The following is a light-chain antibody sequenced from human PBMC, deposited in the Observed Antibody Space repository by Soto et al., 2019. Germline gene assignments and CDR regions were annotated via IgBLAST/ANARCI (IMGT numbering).Light chain of an antibody. CDR1: QSISIY. CDR2: AAY. V-gene: IGKV1-39*01. Sequence: DIQMTQSPSSLSASVGDRVTITCRASQSISIYLNWYQQKPGKAPKLLIYAAYNLQSGVPSRFSGSGSGTDFTLPISSLQPEDFATYYCQQTYIIPPLTFGGGTKVQIK. CDR3: QQTYIIPPLT. J-gene: IGKJ4*01.